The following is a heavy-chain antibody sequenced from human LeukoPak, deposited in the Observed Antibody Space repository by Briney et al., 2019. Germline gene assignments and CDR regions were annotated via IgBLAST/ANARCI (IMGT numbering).Heavy chain of an antibody. CDR3: ARGKSLTRIHPYGHFDL. Sequence: SSETLSLTCAVSGVSINSSYWWNWVRQPPGKGLEWIGEIYHTGVTNYNSSLKNRVIISVDKSKNQFSLKLRSVNAADTAVYFCARGKSLTRIHPYGHFDLWGRGTLVTVSS. CDR2: IYHTGVT. J-gene: IGHJ2*01. CDR1: GVSINSSYW. V-gene: IGHV4-4*02. D-gene: IGHD5-18*01.